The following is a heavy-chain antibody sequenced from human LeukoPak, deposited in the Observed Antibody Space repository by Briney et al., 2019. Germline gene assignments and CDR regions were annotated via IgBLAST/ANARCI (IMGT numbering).Heavy chain of an antibody. J-gene: IGHJ4*02. CDR1: GYTFTSYA. D-gene: IGHD3/OR15-3a*01. CDR2: INAGNGNT. Sequence: GASVTVSCKASGYTFTSYAMHWVRQAPGQRLEWMGWINAGNGNTKYSQKFQGRVTITRDTSASTAYMELSSLRSEDTAVYYCARDGTGSTFDYWGQGTLATVSS. CDR3: ARDGTGSTFDY. V-gene: IGHV1-3*01.